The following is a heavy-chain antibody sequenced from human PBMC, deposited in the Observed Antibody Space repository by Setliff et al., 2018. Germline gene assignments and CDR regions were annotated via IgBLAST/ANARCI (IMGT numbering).Heavy chain of an antibody. J-gene: IGHJ6*03. CDR1: GFSFSTYS. V-gene: IGHV3-21*04. Sequence: PGGSLRLSCVGSGFSFSTYSMAWVRQAPGKGLQWVSGIYGGGGNGGRNTFYADSVKGRFTISRDNAKNSLYLQMNSLRAEDTAVYYCARGGRFAHYMDVWGKGTTVTVS. CDR2: IYGGGGNGGRNT. CDR3: ARGGRFAHYMDV. D-gene: IGHD3-3*01.